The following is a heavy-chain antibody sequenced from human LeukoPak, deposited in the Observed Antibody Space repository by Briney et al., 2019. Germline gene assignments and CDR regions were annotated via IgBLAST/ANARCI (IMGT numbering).Heavy chain of an antibody. CDR2: FDPEDGET. Sequence: ASVKVSCKVSGYTLTELSMHWVRQAPGKGLEWMGGFDPEDGETIYAQEFQGRVTMTEDTSTDTAYMELSSLRSEDTAVYYCARRRDSSGYYLAPDYWGQGTLVTVSS. CDR1: GYTLTELS. V-gene: IGHV1-24*01. D-gene: IGHD3-22*01. CDR3: ARRRDSSGYYLAPDY. J-gene: IGHJ4*02.